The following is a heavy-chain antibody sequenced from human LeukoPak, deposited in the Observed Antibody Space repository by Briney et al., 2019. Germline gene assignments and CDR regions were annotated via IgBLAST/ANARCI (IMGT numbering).Heavy chain of an antibody. J-gene: IGHJ4*02. Sequence: ASVKVSCKASGYTFTGYYMHWVRQATGQGLEWMGWMNPNSGNTGYAQKFQGRVTMTRNTSISTAYMELSSLRSEDTAVYYCARWSYDILTGYYVLDYWGQGTLVTVSS. CDR3: ARWSYDILTGYYVLDY. CDR1: GYTFTGYY. V-gene: IGHV1-8*02. CDR2: MNPNSGNT. D-gene: IGHD3-9*01.